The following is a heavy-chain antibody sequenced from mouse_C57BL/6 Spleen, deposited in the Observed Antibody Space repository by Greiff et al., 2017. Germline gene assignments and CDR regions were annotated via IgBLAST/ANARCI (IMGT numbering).Heavy chain of an antibody. CDR3: ARRPSTVEDWFAY. CDR2: IYPGSGST. CDR1: GYTFTSYW. V-gene: IGHV1-55*01. Sequence: QVQLQQPGAELVKPGASVKMSCKASGYTFTSYWITWVKQRPGQGLEWIGDIYPGSGSTNYNEKFKSKATLTVDTSYSTAYMQRSSLTSEDSAVYYCARRPSTVEDWFAYWGQGTLVTVAA. J-gene: IGHJ3*01. D-gene: IGHD1-1*01.